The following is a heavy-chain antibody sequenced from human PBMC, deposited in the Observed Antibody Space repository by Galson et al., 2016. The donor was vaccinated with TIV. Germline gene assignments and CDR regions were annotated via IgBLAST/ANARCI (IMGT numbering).Heavy chain of an antibody. CDR2: INPKNGDT. CDR1: GYTFPDFY. Sequence: SVKVSCKASGYTFPDFYLHWVRQAPGQGLEWMGWINPKNGDTNYAQKFQGRVTLTRDTSITTAFLALKWLRPDDTAVYFWAGVPGAVAGRVWGQGTLVTVSS. CDR3: AGVPGAVAGRV. D-gene: IGHD6-19*01. J-gene: IGHJ4*02. V-gene: IGHV1-2*02.